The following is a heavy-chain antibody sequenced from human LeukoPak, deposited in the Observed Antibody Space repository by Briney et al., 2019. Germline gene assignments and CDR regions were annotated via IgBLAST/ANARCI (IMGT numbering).Heavy chain of an antibody. V-gene: IGHV4-59*01. Sequence: SETLSLTCRVSGASITTYYWSWIRQSPAKGLEWIGYIYYNGGTNYYPSLKSRVAISIDASKNQFSLRLTSVNAADTAGYYCARDIPANYFDPWGQGTLVTVSS. CDR3: ARDIPANYFDP. CDR2: IYYNGGT. CDR1: GASITTYY. D-gene: IGHD4/OR15-4a*01. J-gene: IGHJ5*02.